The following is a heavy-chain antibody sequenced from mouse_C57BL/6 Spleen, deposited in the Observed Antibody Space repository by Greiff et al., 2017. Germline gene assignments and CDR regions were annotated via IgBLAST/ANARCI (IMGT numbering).Heavy chain of an antibody. CDR1: GFNIKDYY. CDR3: TTDPQPYGYDPFAY. Sequence: VQLQQSGAELVRPGASVKLSCTASGFNIKDYYMHWVKPRPEQGLEWIGRIDPEDGDTEYAPKFQGKATMTADTSSNTAYLQLSSLTSEDTAVYYCTTDPQPYGYDPFAYWGQGTLVTVSA. J-gene: IGHJ3*01. CDR2: IDPEDGDT. V-gene: IGHV14-1*01. D-gene: IGHD2-2*01.